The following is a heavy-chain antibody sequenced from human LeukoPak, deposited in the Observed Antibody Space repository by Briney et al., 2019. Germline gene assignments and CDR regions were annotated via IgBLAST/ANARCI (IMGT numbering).Heavy chain of an antibody. CDR3: ARTTLVRGVIKDSYYYAMAV. J-gene: IGHJ6*02. CDR2: TYYKSKWYN. V-gene: IGHV6-1*01. D-gene: IGHD3-10*01. CDR1: GDSVSSNSAA. Sequence: SQTLSLTCAISGDSVSSNSAAWNWIRQSPSKGLEWLGGTYYKSKWYNDYAVSVKSRIIINPDTSKNQFSLQLNSVTPEDTAVYFCARTTLVRGVIKDSYYYAMAVWGQGTTVTVSS.